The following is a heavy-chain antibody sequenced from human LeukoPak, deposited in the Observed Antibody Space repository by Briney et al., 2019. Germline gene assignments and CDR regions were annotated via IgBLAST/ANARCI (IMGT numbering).Heavy chain of an antibody. Sequence: SETLSLTCAVYGGSFSGYYWSWIRQPPGKELEWIGEINHSGGTNYNPSLKSRVTISVDTSKNQFSLKLSSVTAADTAVYYCARGDPLDYWGQGTLVTVSS. J-gene: IGHJ4*02. CDR3: ARGDPLDY. V-gene: IGHV4-34*01. CDR1: GGSFSGYY. CDR2: INHSGGT.